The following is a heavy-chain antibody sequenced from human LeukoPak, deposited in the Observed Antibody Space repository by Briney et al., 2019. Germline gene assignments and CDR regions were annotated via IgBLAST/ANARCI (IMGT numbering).Heavy chain of an antibody. D-gene: IGHD2-21*02. CDR3: ARVTRWAGLDF. CDR2: IYYSGST. Sequence: SQTLSLTCTVSGGSISSGDKYWSWIRQPPGKGLEGIGYIYYSGSTYYNPSLKSRLTISVDTSENQFSLHLTSVTAADTAVYFCARVTRWAGLDFWGQGTLVTVSS. CDR1: GGSISSGDKY. J-gene: IGHJ4*02. V-gene: IGHV4-30-4*01.